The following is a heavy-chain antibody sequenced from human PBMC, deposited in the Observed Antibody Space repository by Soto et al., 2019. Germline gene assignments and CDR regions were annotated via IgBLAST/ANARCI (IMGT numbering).Heavy chain of an antibody. CDR3: TRDVGGPFYNYDMDV. J-gene: IGHJ6*02. V-gene: IGHV1-69*01. D-gene: IGHD2-15*01. CDR1: GGNFGIYA. Sequence: QVQLEQSGAEVKKPGSSVKVSCKPSGGNFGIYAITWVRQAPGQGLRWVGGIIPTVGTTHYAQKFEGRVSITADESTGTVYMELSRLTSDDTAIYYCTRDVGGPFYNYDMDVWGQGTTVTVSS. CDR2: IIPTVGTT.